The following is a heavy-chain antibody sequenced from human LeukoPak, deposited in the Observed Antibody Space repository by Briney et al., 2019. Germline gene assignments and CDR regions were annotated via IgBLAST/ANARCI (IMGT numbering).Heavy chain of an antibody. CDR3: ARRYGVAINSYYYYGLDV. CDR2: IYYSGST. V-gene: IGHV4-59*08. D-gene: IGHD3-3*01. CDR1: GGSISSYY. Sequence: SETLSLTCTVSGGSISSYYWSWIRQPPGKGLEWIGYIYYSGSTNYDPSLKSRLTISVDTSRNQFSLKLSSVTAADTAVYYCARRYGVAINSYYYYGLDVWGQGTTVTVSS. J-gene: IGHJ6*02.